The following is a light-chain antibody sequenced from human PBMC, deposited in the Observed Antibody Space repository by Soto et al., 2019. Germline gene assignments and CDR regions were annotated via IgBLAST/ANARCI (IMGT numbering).Light chain of an antibody. CDR2: KAS. Sequence: DIQMTQSPSTLSASVGDRATITCRASQSISSWLAWYQQKPGKAPKLLIYKASSLESGVPSRFSGSGSGTEFSLSISSLQPDDFATYYCQQYNSYWTCGQGTKVEIK. CDR3: QQYNSYWT. J-gene: IGKJ1*01. V-gene: IGKV1-5*03. CDR1: QSISSW.